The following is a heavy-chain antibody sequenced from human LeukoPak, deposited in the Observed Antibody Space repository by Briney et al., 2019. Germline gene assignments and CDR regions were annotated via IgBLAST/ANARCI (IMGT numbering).Heavy chain of an antibody. V-gene: IGHV4-34*01. CDR3: ATRLANTAMVPMDV. J-gene: IGHJ6*02. CDR1: GGSFSGYY. CDR2: INHSGST. D-gene: IGHD5-18*01. Sequence: SETLSLTCAVYGGSFSGYYWSWIRQPPGKGLEWIGEINHSGSTNYNPSLKRRVTISVDTSKNQFSLKLSSVTAADTAVYYCATRLANTAMVPMDVWGQGTTVTVSS.